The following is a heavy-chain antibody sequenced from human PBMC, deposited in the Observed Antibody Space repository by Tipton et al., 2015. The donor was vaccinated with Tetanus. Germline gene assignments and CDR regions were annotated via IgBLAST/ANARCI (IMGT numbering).Heavy chain of an antibody. D-gene: IGHD1-26*01. CDR3: AKVRGTLRYSFDS. Sequence: SLRLSCAASGFTFNSYPMNWVRQAPGKGLEWVSVSYAGGNYAYYADSVKGRFTTSRDDSKNTLYLHMTSLRAEDTAVYYCAKVRGTLRYSFDSWGQGTLVTVSS. CDR2: SYAGGNYA. V-gene: IGHV3-23*03. J-gene: IGHJ5*01. CDR1: GFTFNSYP.